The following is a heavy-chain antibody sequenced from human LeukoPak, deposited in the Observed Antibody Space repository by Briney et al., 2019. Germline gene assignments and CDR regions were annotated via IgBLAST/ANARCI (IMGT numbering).Heavy chain of an antibody. D-gene: IGHD5-18*01. J-gene: IGHJ4*02. CDR1: GGSVSGYY. V-gene: IGHV4-34*01. Sequence: SETLSLTCAVYGGSVSGYYWSWIRQPPGKGLEWIGDINLGGSTNYNPSLKSRVTISVDTSKNQFSVRLSSVTAADTAVYYCARGRPRGPRSDSSGYSYGYTGAPIYFDYWGQGTLVTVSS. CDR2: INLGGST. CDR3: ARGRPRGPRSDSSGYSYGYTGAPIYFDY.